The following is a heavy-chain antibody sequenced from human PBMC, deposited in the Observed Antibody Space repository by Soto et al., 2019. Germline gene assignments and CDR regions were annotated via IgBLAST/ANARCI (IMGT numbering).Heavy chain of an antibody. CDR2: INPSGGST. J-gene: IGHJ4*02. Sequence: QVQLVQSGAEVKKPGASVKVSCKASGYTFTSYYMHWVRQAPGQGLEWMGIINPSGGSTSDAQKFQGRGTMTRDTSTSTVYMELSSLRSEDTAVYYCARDLANWGVETDYWGQGTLVTVSS. D-gene: IGHD7-27*01. CDR3: ARDLANWGVETDY. CDR1: GYTFTSYY. V-gene: IGHV1-46*01.